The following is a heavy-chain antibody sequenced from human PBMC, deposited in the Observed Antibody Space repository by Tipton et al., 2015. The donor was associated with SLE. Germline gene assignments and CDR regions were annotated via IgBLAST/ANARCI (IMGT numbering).Heavy chain of an antibody. Sequence: SLRLSCAASGFTFSSYSMNWVRQAPGKGLEWVSSISSSSSYIYYADSVKGRFTISRDNAKNSLYLQMNSLRAEDTAVYYCAKSVYGLYSSSWPDAFDIWGQGTMVTVSS. CDR2: ISSSSSYI. V-gene: IGHV3-21*04. J-gene: IGHJ3*02. CDR3: AKSVYGLYSSSWPDAFDI. CDR1: GFTFSSYS. D-gene: IGHD6-13*01.